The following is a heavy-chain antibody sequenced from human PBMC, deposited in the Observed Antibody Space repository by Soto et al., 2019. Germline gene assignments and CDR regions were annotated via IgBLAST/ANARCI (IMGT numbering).Heavy chain of an antibody. J-gene: IGHJ5*02. CDR3: ARGGDYYDSSAYSWFDP. CDR1: GYTFTSYG. Sequence: ASVKVSCKASGYTFTSYGISWVRQAPGQGLEWMGWISAYNGNTNYAQKLQGRVTMTTDTSTSTAYMELRSLRSDDTAVYYCARGGDYYDSSAYSWFDPWGQGTLVTVSS. V-gene: IGHV1-18*01. D-gene: IGHD3-22*01. CDR2: ISAYNGNT.